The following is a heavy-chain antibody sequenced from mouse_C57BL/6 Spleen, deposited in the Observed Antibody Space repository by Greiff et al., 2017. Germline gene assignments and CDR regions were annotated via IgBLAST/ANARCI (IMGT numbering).Heavy chain of an antibody. CDR1: GYTFNSYW. V-gene: IGHV1-53*01. Sequence: VQLQQSGPELVKPGASVQLSCKASGYTFNSYWMHWVKQRPGKGLEWIGNISPSNGGTNYNEKFKSKATLTVDKSSSTAYMQRSSLTSEDSAVYDCGRGDRGCAYWGQGTLVTVSA. J-gene: IGHJ3*01. CDR2: ISPSNGGT. CDR3: GRGDRGCAY. D-gene: IGHD3-3*01.